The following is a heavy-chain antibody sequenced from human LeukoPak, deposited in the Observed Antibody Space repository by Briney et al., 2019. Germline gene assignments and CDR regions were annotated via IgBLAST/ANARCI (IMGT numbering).Heavy chain of an antibody. J-gene: IGHJ4*02. CDR1: GYTFTSYG. D-gene: IGHD3-9*01. CDR3: ARGPGRSYYDILTGYAIGDY. Sequence: ASVKVSCKASGYTFTSYGITWVRQAPGQALEWVGWISGYNGNTQYAQNLQGRVTMTTDTSTSTAYMELRSLRADDTAVYYCARGPGRSYYDILTGYAIGDYWGQGTLVTVSS. V-gene: IGHV1-18*01. CDR2: ISGYNGNT.